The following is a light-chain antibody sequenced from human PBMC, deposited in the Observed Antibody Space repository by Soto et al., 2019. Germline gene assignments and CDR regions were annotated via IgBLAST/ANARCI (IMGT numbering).Light chain of an antibody. V-gene: IGKV3-11*01. Sequence: EIVLTQSPATLSLSPGERATLSCRASQSVSSYLAWYQQKPGQAPRLLIYDASNRATDIPARFSGSGSGTDFTPTISSLEPEDFAVYYCQQRGNWPRTFGQGTKLEIK. CDR1: QSVSSY. CDR3: QQRGNWPRT. CDR2: DAS. J-gene: IGKJ2*01.